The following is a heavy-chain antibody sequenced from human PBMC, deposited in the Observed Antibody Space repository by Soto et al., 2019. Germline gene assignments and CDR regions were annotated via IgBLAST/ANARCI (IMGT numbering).Heavy chain of an antibody. J-gene: IGHJ4*02. D-gene: IGHD3-22*01. CDR2: ISYDGTNK. Sequence: GSLRLSCAASGFTFSSYGMHWVRQAPGKGLEWVAVISYDGTNKYYADSVKGRFTISRDNSKNTLYLHMNSLRAEDTAVYYCEKDNTQTGYDDSNGFFPLFDYCGQGTLVTVSS. V-gene: IGHV3-30*18. CDR3: EKDNTQTGYDDSNGFFPLFDY. CDR1: GFTFSSYG.